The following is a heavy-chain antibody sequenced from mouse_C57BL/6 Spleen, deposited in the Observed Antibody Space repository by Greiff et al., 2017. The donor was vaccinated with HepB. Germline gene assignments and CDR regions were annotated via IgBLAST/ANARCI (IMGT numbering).Heavy chain of an antibody. CDR3: ARGGGNYAMDY. J-gene: IGHJ4*01. CDR1: GYTFTSYW. V-gene: IGHV1-64*01. CDR2: IHPNIGST. Sequence: QVQLKQPGAELVKPGASVKLSCKASGYTFTSYWMHWVKQRPGQGLEWIGMIHPNIGSTNYNEKFKSKATLTVDKSSSTAYMQLSSLTSEDSAVYYCARGGGNYAMDYWGQGTSVTVSS.